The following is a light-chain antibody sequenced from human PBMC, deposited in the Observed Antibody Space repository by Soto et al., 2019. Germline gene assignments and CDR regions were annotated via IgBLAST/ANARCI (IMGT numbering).Light chain of an antibody. Sequence: EIVLTQSPGTLSLSPGERATLSCRASESVSSTHLAWYHQKPGQAPRLLIHSASNRATGVPDRFSGSGSGTDFTLIIRRLEPEDFAVYYCSQYGSAPGTFGQGTKLEIK. CDR2: SAS. J-gene: IGKJ1*01. CDR3: SQYGSAPGT. V-gene: IGKV3-20*01. CDR1: ESVSSTH.